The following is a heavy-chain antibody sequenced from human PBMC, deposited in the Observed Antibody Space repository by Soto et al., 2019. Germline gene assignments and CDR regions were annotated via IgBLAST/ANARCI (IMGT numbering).Heavy chain of an antibody. CDR3: ARGVAAAGDAFDI. CDR2: IYYSGST. V-gene: IGHV4-59*01. J-gene: IGHJ3*02. D-gene: IGHD6-13*01. CDR1: GGSISSYY. Sequence: PSETLSLTCTVSGGSISSYYWSWIRQPPGKGLEWIGYIYYSGSTNYNPSLESRVTISVDTSKNQFSLKLSSVTAADTAVYYCARGVAAAGDAFDIWGQGTMVTVSS.